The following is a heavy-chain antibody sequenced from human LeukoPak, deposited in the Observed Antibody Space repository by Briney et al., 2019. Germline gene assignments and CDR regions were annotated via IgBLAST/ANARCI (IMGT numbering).Heavy chain of an antibody. J-gene: IGHJ4*02. CDR1: GFTFSSYG. V-gene: IGHV3-23*01. CDR2: ISGSGGST. Sequence: GGTQRLSCAASGFTFSSYGMSWVRQAPGKGLEWVSAISGSGGSTYYADSVKGRFTISRDNSKNTLYLQMNSLRAEDTAVYYCAKARTTYYDILTFSPFDYWGQGTLVTVSS. D-gene: IGHD3-9*01. CDR3: AKARTTYYDILTFSPFDY.